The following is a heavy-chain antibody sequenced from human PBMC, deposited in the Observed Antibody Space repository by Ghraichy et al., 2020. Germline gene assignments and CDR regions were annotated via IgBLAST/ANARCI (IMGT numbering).Heavy chain of an antibody. CDR1: GYSFSKYW. D-gene: IGHD2-21*02. Sequence: ESLNISCKGSGYSFSKYWIGWVRQMPGKGLEWMGIIYPGDSDTRYSPSFQGQVTFSADKFISTAYLQWSTLKASDTAMYYCARRSGDPNAFDIWGQGTMVTVSS. J-gene: IGHJ3*02. V-gene: IGHV5-51*01. CDR3: ARRSGDPNAFDI. CDR2: IYPGDSDT.